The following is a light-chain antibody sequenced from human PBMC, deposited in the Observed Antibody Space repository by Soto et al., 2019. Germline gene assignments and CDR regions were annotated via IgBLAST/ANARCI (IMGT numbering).Light chain of an antibody. J-gene: IGKJ2*01. CDR3: HQYNNWPPYT. CDR1: QSVSSN. V-gene: IGKV3-15*01. Sequence: EIVMTQSPATLSVSPGERATLSCRASQSVSSNLAWYQQKPGQAPRLLIYGASTRATGIPARFSGSGSGTEFTLTISSLQSEYFALYYCHQYNNWPPYTFGQGTKLEIK. CDR2: GAS.